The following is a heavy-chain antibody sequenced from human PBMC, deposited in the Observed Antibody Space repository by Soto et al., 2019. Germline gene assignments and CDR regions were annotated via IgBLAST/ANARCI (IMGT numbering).Heavy chain of an antibody. D-gene: IGHD3-22*01. Sequence: GESLKISCKGSGYSFTSYWNGWVRQMPGKGLEWMGIIYPGDSDTRYSPSFQGQVTISADKSISTAYLQWSSLKASDTAIYYCARHSRTYYYDSSGYSYYYGMDVWGQGTTVTVSS. V-gene: IGHV5-51*01. CDR3: ARHSRTYYYDSSGYSYYYGMDV. CDR2: IYPGDSDT. J-gene: IGHJ6*02. CDR1: GYSFTSYW.